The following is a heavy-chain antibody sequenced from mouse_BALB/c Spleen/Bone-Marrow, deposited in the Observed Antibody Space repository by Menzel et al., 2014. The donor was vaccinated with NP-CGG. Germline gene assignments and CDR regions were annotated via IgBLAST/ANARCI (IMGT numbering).Heavy chain of an antibody. V-gene: IGHV1-67*01. J-gene: IGHJ2*01. CDR2: ISTYSGNT. CDR1: GYTFTAYA. CDR3: ARNFYGSSYFDY. D-gene: IGHD1-1*01. Sequence: VQRVESGPELVRPGVSVKLSCKGSGYTFTAYAMHWVKQSHAKSLEWIGLISTYSGNTHYNQNFKGKATMTVDKSSSTAYMELARLTSEDSATYYCARNFYGSSYFDYWGRGTTLTVSS.